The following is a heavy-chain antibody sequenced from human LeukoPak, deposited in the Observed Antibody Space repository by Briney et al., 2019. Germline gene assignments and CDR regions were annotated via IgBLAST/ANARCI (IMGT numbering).Heavy chain of an antibody. Sequence: ASVNVSCKVSGYTLTELSMHWVRQAPGKGLEWMGGFDPEDGETIYAQKFQGRVTMTEDTSTDTAYMELSSLRSEDTAVYYCATVGSGSYPNNDYWGQGTLVTVSS. CDR1: GYTLTELS. D-gene: IGHD3-10*01. CDR2: FDPEDGET. J-gene: IGHJ4*02. V-gene: IGHV1-24*01. CDR3: ATVGSGSYPNNDY.